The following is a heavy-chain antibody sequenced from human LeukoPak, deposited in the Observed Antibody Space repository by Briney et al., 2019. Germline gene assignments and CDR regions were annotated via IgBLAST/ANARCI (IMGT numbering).Heavy chain of an antibody. D-gene: IGHD5-12*01. J-gene: IGHJ4*02. CDR3: ARDQGIYNHRIIDS. V-gene: IGHV1-18*01. CDR1: GYTFSSHG. Sequence: GASLKVSCKASGYTFSSHGISWVRQAPGQGLEWMGWISAYNGNTNFAQEFQGRVTMTTDTSTSTASMELRSLRSDDTAVYYCARDQGIYNHRIIDSWGQGTLVTVSS. CDR2: ISAYNGNT.